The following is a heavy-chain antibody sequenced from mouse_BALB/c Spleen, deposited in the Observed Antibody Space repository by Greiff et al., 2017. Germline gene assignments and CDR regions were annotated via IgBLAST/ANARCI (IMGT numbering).Heavy chain of an antibody. CDR3: GRSGPGFAY. V-gene: IGHV5-17*02. CDR1: GFTFSSFG. CDR2: ISSGSSTI. D-gene: IGHD4-1*01. J-gene: IGHJ3*01. Sequence: EVQRVESGGGLVQPGGSLSLSCAASGFTFSSFGLHWVRQSPEKGLEWVAYISSGSSTIYYADTVKGRFTISRDNPKNTLFLQMTSLRSEDTAMYYGGRSGPGFAYWGQGTLVTVSA.